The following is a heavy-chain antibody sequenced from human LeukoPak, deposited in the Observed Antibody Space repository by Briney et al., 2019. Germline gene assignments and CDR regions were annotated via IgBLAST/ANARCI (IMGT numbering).Heavy chain of an antibody. CDR2: IYYGGST. CDR1: GGSINSSSYY. Sequence: SETLSLTCTVSGGSINSSSYYWGWIRQPPGKGLEWIGSIYYGGSTYYNPSLKSRVTISVDTSKNQFSLKLSSVTAADTAVYYCASAEWIYYYYYYVDVWGKGTTVTVSS. V-gene: IGHV4-39*07. D-gene: IGHD3-3*01. CDR3: ASAEWIYYYYYYVDV. J-gene: IGHJ6*03.